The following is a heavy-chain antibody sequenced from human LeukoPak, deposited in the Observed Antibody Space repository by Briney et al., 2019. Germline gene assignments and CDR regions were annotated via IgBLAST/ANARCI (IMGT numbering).Heavy chain of an antibody. CDR2: INHSGST. V-gene: IGHV4-34*01. D-gene: IGHD3-10*01. CDR3: ARKGAYITMVRGVPFDY. Sequence: SETLSLTCAVYGGSFSGYYWSWIRQPPGKGLEWIGEINHSGSTNYNPSLKSRVTISVDTSKNQFSLKLSSATAADTAVYYCARKGAYITMVRGVPFDYWGQGTLVTVSS. CDR1: GGSFSGYY. J-gene: IGHJ4*02.